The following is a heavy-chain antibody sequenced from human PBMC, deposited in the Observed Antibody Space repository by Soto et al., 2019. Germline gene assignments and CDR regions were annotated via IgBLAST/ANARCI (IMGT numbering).Heavy chain of an antibody. V-gene: IGHV1-18*01. D-gene: IGHD6-19*01. CDR1: GYSFTNYG. J-gene: IGHJ6*03. Sequence: QDQLVQSGAEVKKPGASVTVSCKASGYSFTNYGVTWVRQAPGQGLEWMGWLSAFNGNTHYAQNLQGRVTMTTDASTSTAYMELRSLRSDDTAVYYCARDRGVAPPVAGNTHYYYDMDVWGKGTTVTVSS. CDR3: ARDRGVAPPVAGNTHYYYDMDV. CDR2: LSAFNGNT.